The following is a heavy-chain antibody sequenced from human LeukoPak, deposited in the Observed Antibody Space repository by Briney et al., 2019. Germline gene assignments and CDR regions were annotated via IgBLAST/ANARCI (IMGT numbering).Heavy chain of an antibody. D-gene: IGHD1-26*01. CDR2: ISSRGGST. CDR3: AKVVGGKGWIFDS. J-gene: IGHJ4*02. Sequence: GGPLRLSCAASGFTFSNYAMSCFPNAPGKGLEWVSGISSRGGSTYYADSVKVRFTVSRDISKNTLYLQMNSLRAEDTAVHYCAKVVGGKGWIFDSWGQGTLVTVSS. V-gene: IGHV3-23*01. CDR1: GFTFSNYA.